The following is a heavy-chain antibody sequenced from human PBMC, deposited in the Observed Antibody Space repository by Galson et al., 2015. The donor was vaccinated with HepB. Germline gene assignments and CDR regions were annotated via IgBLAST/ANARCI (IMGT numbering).Heavy chain of an antibody. CDR2: INPNSGGT. V-gene: IGHV1-2*02. J-gene: IGHJ4*02. CDR1: GYTFTGYY. Sequence: SCKASGYTFTGYYMHWVLQAPGQGLEWMGWINPNSGGTNYAQKFQGRVTMTRDTSISTAYMELSRLRSDDTAVYYCARSRTRITMIVVPPPDYWGQGTLVTVSS. CDR3: ARSRTRITMIVVPPPDY. D-gene: IGHD3-22*01.